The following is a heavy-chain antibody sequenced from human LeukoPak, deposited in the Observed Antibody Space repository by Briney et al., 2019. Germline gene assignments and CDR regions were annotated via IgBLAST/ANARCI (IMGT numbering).Heavy chain of an antibody. V-gene: IGHV4-4*02. Sequence: SGTLSLTCAVSVGSISSANWWSWVRPPPGKGLEWIGEIHHSGSTNHNPSLRSRVTISVDKSNNQFSLKLSSVTAADTAVYYCARAPPCSSDWWCDDPWGQGTLVTVSS. J-gene: IGHJ5*02. CDR3: ARAPPCSSDWWCDDP. CDR2: IHHSGST. D-gene: IGHD6-19*01. CDR1: VGSISSANW.